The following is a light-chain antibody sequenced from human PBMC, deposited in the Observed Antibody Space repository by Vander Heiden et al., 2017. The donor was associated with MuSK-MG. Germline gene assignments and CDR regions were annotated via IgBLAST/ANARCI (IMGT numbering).Light chain of an antibody. CDR3: QQYGSSPPFT. V-gene: IGKV3-20*01. CDR2: GAS. J-gene: IGKJ5*01. CDR1: QSVSSSY. Sequence: EVVLTQSPGPLSLSPGERATLSCRASQSVSSSYFAWYQQKPGQAPRLLISGASSRAAGIPDRFSGSGSGTDFTLTISRLEPEDFAVYYCQQYGSSPPFTFGQGTRLEIK.